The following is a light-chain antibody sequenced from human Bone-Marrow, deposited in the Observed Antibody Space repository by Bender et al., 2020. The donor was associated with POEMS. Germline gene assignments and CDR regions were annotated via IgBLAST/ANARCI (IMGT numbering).Light chain of an antibody. Sequence: QSALTQPASVSGSPGQSITISCTGTSSDVGGYNFVSWYQQYPGKAPKTMIYGVSKSPAGVSNRFSCSKSGNMASLTISGLKAEDEADYYCSSYTSSTTVVFGGGTKLTVL. CDR3: SSYTSSTTVV. V-gene: IGLV2-14*01. CDR1: SSDVGGYNF. CDR2: GVS. J-gene: IGLJ3*02.